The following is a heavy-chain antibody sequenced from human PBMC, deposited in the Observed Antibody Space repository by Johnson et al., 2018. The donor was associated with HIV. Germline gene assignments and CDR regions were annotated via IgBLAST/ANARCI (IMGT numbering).Heavy chain of an antibody. CDR2: ISWNSGRI. CDR3: ATDIVVVLAVTGTGAAFDI. D-gene: IGHD2-15*01. Sequence: EVQLVESGGGLVQPGRSLRLSCAASGFTFDDYAMHWVRQAPGKGLEWVSGISWNSGRIGYADSVKGRFTISRDNAKNSLYLQMNSLRAEDTAVYYCATDIVVVLAVTGTGAAFDIWGQGTMVTVSS. J-gene: IGHJ3*02. CDR1: GFTFDDYA. V-gene: IGHV3-9*01.